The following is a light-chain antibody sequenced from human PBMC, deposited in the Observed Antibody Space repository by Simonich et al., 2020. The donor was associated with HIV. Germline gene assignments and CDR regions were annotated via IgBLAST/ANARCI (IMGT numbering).Light chain of an antibody. J-gene: IGKJ1*01. CDR3: QQYYSTPPT. Sequence: DIVMTQSPDSLAVSLGERATIHCKSSQSVLYSSNNKNYLAWYQQKPGHPPNLLIYWAPTRESGVPDRFSASGSGTDFTLTISSLQAEDVAIYYCQQYYSTPPTFGQGTKVEIK. CDR1: QSVLYSSNNKNY. CDR2: WAP. V-gene: IGKV4-1*01.